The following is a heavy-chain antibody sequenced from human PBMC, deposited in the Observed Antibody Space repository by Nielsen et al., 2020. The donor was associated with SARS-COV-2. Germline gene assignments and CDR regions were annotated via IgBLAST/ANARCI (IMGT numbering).Heavy chain of an antibody. CDR3: ARGGRFSSGWRVFDY. CDR1: GGSISSGSYY. D-gene: IGHD6-19*01. J-gene: IGHJ4*02. CDR2: IYTSGST. Sequence: LRLSCTVSGGSISSGSYYWSWIRQPAGKGLERIGRIYTSGSTNYNPSLKSRVTISVDTSKNQFSLKLSSVTAADTAVYYCARGGRFSSGWRVFDYWGQGTLVTVSS. V-gene: IGHV4-61*02.